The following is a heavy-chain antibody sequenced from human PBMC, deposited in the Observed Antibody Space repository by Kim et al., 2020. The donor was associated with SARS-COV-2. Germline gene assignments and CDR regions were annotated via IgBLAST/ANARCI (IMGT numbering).Heavy chain of an antibody. J-gene: IGHJ3*02. CDR3: ARDRRVGATNRGDAFDI. Sequence: GGSLRLSCAASGFTVSSNYMSWVRQAPGKGLEWVSVIYSGGSTYYADSVKGRFTISRDNSKNTLYLQMNSLRAEDTAVYYCARDRRVGATNRGDAFDIWGQGTMVTVSS. D-gene: IGHD1-26*01. CDR2: IYSGGST. V-gene: IGHV3-53*01. CDR1: GFTVSSNY.